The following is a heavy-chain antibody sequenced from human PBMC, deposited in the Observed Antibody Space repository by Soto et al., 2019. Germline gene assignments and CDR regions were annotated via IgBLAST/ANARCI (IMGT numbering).Heavy chain of an antibody. J-gene: IGHJ4*02. CDR1: GFHCICYG. D-gene: IGHD6-6*01. Sequence: GGSLGLATAASGFHCICYGMSWVRQAPGKGLEWVSAISGSGGRTYYADSVKGRFTISRDNSKNTLYLQMNSLRAEDTAVYYCAKARGDYWGQGTLVTVSS. CDR3: AKARGDY. V-gene: IGHV3-23*01. CDR2: ISGSGGRT.